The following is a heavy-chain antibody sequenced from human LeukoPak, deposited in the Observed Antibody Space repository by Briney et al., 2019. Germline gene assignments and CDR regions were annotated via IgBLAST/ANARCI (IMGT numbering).Heavy chain of an antibody. CDR1: GDSVSSTSAA. J-gene: IGHJ3*02. CDR3: ARELEQRGLEGDAFDI. CDR2: TYYRSKWYN. D-gene: IGHD1-1*01. Sequence: SQTLSLTCAISGDSVSSTSAAWNLIRQSPSRGLEWLGRTYYRSKWYNDYAVSVKSRITINPDTSKNQFSLQLNSVTPEDTAVYYCARELEQRGLEGDAFDIWGQGTMVTVSS. V-gene: IGHV6-1*01.